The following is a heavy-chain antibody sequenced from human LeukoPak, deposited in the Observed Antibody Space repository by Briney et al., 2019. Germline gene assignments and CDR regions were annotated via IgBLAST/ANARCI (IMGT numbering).Heavy chain of an antibody. D-gene: IGHD1-26*01. J-gene: IGHJ6*02. CDR2: IDPSDSYT. CDR3: ATTREDYYGMDV. V-gene: IGHV5-10-1*01. CDR1: GYSFTSYW. Sequence: GESLKISCKGSGYSFTSYWISWVHQMPGKGLEWMGRIDPSDSYTNYSPSFQGHVTISADKSISTAYLQWSSLKASDTAMYYCATTREDYYGMDVWGQGTTVTVSS.